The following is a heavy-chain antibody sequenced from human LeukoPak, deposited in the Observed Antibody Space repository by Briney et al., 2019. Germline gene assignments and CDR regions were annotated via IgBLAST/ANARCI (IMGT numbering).Heavy chain of an antibody. CDR1: GFTFSSYG. CDR3: AKDGNRDGYNYYYYYMDV. J-gene: IGHJ6*03. CDR2: IWYDGSNK. V-gene: IGHV3-33*06. D-gene: IGHD5-24*01. Sequence: GGSLRLSCAASGFTFSSYGMHWVRQAPGKGLEWAAVIWYDGSNKYYADSVKGQFTISRDNSKNTLYLQMNSLRAEDTAVYYCAKDGNRDGYNYYYYYMDVWGKGTTVTVSS.